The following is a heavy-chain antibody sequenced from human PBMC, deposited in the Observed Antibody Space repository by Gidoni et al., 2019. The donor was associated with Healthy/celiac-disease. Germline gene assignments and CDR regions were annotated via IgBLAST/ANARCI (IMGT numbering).Heavy chain of an antibody. CDR2: IWYDGSNK. J-gene: IGHJ4*02. D-gene: IGHD1-26*01. CDR3: ARGVRIVGATEFDY. CDR1: GFTFSSYG. Sequence: QVQLVESGGGVVQPGRSLRLSCAASGFTFSSYGMHWVRQAPGKGLEWVAVIWYDGSNKYYADSVKGRFTISRDNSKNTLYLQMNSLRAEDTAVYYCARGVRIVGATEFDYWGQGTLVTVSS. V-gene: IGHV3-33*01.